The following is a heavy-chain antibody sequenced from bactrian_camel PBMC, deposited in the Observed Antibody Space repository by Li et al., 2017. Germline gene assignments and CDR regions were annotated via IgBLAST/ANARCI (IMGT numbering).Heavy chain of an antibody. V-gene: IGHV3S61*01. J-gene: IGHJ4*01. CDR1: GSPSTANC. Sequence: HVQLVESGGGSVQTGGSLRLFCAAAGSPSTANCMAWFRQIPGKEREGVASRCTRGGGTYYAGSVQGRFTIPQDGDKAMIGLQMNNLKPEDTATYTCGAGRRPYATSGQDLGIWRMATDNYWGQGTQVTVS. CDR3: GAGRRPYATSGQDLGIWRMATDNY. D-gene: IGHD3*01. CDR2: RCTRGGGT.